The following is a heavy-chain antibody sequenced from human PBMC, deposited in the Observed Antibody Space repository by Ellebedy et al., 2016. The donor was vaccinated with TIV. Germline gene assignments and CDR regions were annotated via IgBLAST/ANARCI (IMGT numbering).Heavy chain of an antibody. CDR1: GFTFSDYA. V-gene: IGHV3-23*01. Sequence: GGSLRLSXAASGFTFSDYAMTWVRQAPGKGLEWVAGIREMGGGPYYADSVKGRFTISRDNSKSTLYLQINSLRAEDTAVYYGGKGLRFFDWPCDSWGQGTLVTVSS. CDR3: GKGLRFFDWPCDS. CDR2: IREMGGGP. J-gene: IGHJ5*01. D-gene: IGHD3-9*01.